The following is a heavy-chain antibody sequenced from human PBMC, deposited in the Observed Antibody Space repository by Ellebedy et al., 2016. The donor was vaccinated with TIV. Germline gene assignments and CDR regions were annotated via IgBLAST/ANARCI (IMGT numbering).Heavy chain of an antibody. CDR1: GFTFSSYA. V-gene: IGHV3-23*01. D-gene: IGHD3-16*02. Sequence: GESLKISCAASGFTFSSYAMSWVRQAPGKGLEWVSGISGSGGSTYYADSVKGRFTISRDNSKTTLYLQMNSLRAEDTAVYYCAKDIGLITFGGVIVPKWAFDYWGQGTLVTVSS. J-gene: IGHJ4*02. CDR3: AKDIGLITFGGVIVPKWAFDY. CDR2: ISGSGGST.